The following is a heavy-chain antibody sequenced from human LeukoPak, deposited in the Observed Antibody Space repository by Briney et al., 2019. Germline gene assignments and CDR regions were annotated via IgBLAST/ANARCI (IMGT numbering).Heavy chain of an antibody. J-gene: IGHJ6*03. D-gene: IGHD3-10*01. Sequence: GGSLRLSCAASGFTFSSYAMSWVRRAPGKGLEWVSAISGSGGSTYYADSVKGRFTISRDNSKNTLYLQMNSLRAEDTAVYYCAKEERYYGSGSYYYYYYYMDVWGKGTTVTVSS. CDR2: ISGSGGST. CDR3: AKEERYYGSGSYYYYYYYMDV. V-gene: IGHV3-23*01. CDR1: GFTFSSYA.